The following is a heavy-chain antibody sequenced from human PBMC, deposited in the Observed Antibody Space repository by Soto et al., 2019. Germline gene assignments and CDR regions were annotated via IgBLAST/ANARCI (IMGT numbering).Heavy chain of an antibody. J-gene: IGHJ4*02. Sequence: QVQLVESGGGVVQPGRSPRLSCAASGFTFSSYAMHWVRQAPGKGLEWVAVISYDGSNKYYADSVKGRFTISRDNSKNTLYLQMNSLRAEDTAVYYCAREPVAGTYYFDYWGQGTLVTVSS. CDR3: AREPVAGTYYFDY. V-gene: IGHV3-30-3*01. CDR2: ISYDGSNK. D-gene: IGHD6-19*01. CDR1: GFTFSSYA.